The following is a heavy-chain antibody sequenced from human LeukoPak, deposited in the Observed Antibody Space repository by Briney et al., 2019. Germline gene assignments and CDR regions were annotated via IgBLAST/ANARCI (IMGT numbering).Heavy chain of an antibody. Sequence: SETLSLTCTVSGGSISSYYWSWIRQPPGKGLEWIGYIYYSGSTNYNPSLKSRVTISVDTSKNQFSLKLSSVTAADTAVYYCARDLSGSYGYFDYWGQGTLVTVSS. V-gene: IGHV4-59*01. CDR2: IYYSGST. CDR3: ARDLSGSYGYFDY. D-gene: IGHD1-26*01. J-gene: IGHJ4*02. CDR1: GGSISSYY.